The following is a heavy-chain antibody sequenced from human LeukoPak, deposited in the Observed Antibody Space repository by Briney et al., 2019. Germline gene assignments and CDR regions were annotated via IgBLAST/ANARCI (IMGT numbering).Heavy chain of an antibody. CDR3: AKGGSSSPRSTFDY. CDR1: GFTFSSYA. CDR2: ISYDGSNK. Sequence: QSGGSLRLSCAASGFTFSSYAMYWVRQAPGKGLEWVAVISYDGSNKYYADSVKGRFTISRDNSKNTLYLQMNSLRAEDTAVYYCAKGGSSSPRSTFDYWGQGTLLTVSS. V-gene: IGHV3-30-3*01. D-gene: IGHD6-13*01. J-gene: IGHJ4*02.